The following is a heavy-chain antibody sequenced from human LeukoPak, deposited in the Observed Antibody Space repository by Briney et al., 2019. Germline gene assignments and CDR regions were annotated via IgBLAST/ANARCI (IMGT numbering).Heavy chain of an antibody. Sequence: GGSLRLSCAASGITFTTYGMSWVRQAPGKGLEWVSTITGSGSSTYYADSVKGRFTISRDVSKSTLYLQMNSLRADDTAVYYCAKARYGSGTYSAFDIWGQGTMVTVSS. CDR1: GITFTTYG. V-gene: IGHV3-23*01. D-gene: IGHD3-10*01. CDR2: ITGSGSST. CDR3: AKARYGSGTYSAFDI. J-gene: IGHJ3*02.